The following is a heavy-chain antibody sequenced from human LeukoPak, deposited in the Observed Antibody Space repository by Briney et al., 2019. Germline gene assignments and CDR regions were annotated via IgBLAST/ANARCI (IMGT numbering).Heavy chain of an antibody. Sequence: PGGSLRLSCAASGFTVSTNGMTWVRQAPGKGLEWVSVLYSDGNTKYADSVQGRFTISRDDSKNTLYLGMNSLSPDDTAVYYCARGEEPLAANTLAYWGQGTLVTVSS. V-gene: IGHV3-53*01. CDR3: ARGEEPLAANTLAY. CDR2: LYSDGNT. D-gene: IGHD1-14*01. CDR1: GFTVSTNG. J-gene: IGHJ4*02.